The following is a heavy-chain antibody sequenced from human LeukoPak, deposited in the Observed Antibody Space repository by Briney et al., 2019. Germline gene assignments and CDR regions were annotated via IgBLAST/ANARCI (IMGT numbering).Heavy chain of an antibody. D-gene: IGHD3-3*01. V-gene: IGHV3-23*01. CDR3: AKDRDFWSGYYDFDF. J-gene: IGHJ4*02. Sequence: PGGSLRFSCAASGFIFSNYAMSWVRRAPGKGLERVSGISNSADSTYYAVSVKGRFTISRDNSKNTLYLQMNSLRAEDTAVYYCAKDRDFWSGYYDFDFWGRGTLVTVSS. CDR1: GFIFSNYA. CDR2: ISNSADST.